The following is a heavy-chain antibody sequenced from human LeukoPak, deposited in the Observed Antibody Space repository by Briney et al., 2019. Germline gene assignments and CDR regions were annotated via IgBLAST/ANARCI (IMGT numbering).Heavy chain of an antibody. V-gene: IGHV4-30-2*02. CDR1: GGSISSGGYY. Sequence: SQTLSLTCTVSGGSISSGGYYWSWIRQPPGKGLEWIGYIYHSGSTYYNPSLKSRVTISVDTSKNQFSLKLSSVTAADTAVYYCARHTERRGWFDPWGQGTLVTVSS. D-gene: IGHD1-1*01. J-gene: IGHJ5*02. CDR2: IYHSGST. CDR3: ARHTERRGWFDP.